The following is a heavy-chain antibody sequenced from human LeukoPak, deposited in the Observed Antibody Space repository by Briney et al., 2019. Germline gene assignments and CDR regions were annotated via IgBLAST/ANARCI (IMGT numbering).Heavy chain of an antibody. J-gene: IGHJ3*02. CDR1: GFTFSSYA. Sequence: GGSLRLSCAASGFTFSSYAMSWVRQAPGKGLEWVSSIGGIGVATYYADSVKGRFTISRDNSRNTLYLQMNSLRAEDTAVYYCAWKSQSAFDIWGKGTMVTVSS. D-gene: IGHD1-1*01. CDR2: IGGIGVAT. CDR3: AWKSQSAFDI. V-gene: IGHV3-23*01.